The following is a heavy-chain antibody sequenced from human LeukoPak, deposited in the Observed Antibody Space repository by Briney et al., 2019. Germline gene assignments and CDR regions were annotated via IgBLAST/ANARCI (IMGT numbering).Heavy chain of an antibody. CDR1: GYSFSSDYY. J-gene: IGHJ4*02. CDR3: ARAHQWPPEY. D-gene: IGHD6-19*01. V-gene: IGHV4-38-2*02. Sequence: SETLSLTCTVSGYSFSSDYYWGWIRQPPGKGLEWIGSIYHSGSTYYNPSLKSRVTISVDTSKYQFSLKLSSVTAADTAVYYCARAHQWPPEYWGQGTLVTVSS. CDR2: IYHSGST.